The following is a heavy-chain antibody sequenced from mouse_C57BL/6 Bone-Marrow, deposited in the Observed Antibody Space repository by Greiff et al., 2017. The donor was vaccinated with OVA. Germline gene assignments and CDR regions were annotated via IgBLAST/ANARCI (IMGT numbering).Heavy chain of an antibody. CDR2: ISSGGSYT. V-gene: IGHV5-6*01. CDR3: ARQGGNSFAY. Sequence: EVMLVESGGDLVKPGGSLKLSCAASGFTFSSYGMSWVRQTPDKRLEWVATISSGGSYTYYPDSVKGRFTISRDNAKNTLYLQMSSLKSEYTAMYYCARQGGNSFAYWGQGTLVTVSA. D-gene: IGHD2-1*01. J-gene: IGHJ3*01. CDR1: GFTFSSYG.